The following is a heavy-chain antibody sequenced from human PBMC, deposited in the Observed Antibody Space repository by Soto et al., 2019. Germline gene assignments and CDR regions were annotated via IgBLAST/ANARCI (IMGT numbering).Heavy chain of an antibody. V-gene: IGHV3-23*01. Sequence: LRLSCAASGFRFSTYGMSWVRQAPGKGLEWVSAITGNGGSTFYGDSVKGRFTISRDNSRNTLYLQMNSLRAEDTAVYYCAKDQFSSGWYNDYYYGLNVWGQGTTVTVSS. CDR2: ITGNGGST. J-gene: IGHJ6*02. CDR1: GFRFSTYG. CDR3: AKDQFSSGWYNDYYYGLNV. D-gene: IGHD6-19*01.